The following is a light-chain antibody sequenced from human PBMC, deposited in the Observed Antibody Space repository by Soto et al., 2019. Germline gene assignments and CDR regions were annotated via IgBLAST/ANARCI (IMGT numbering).Light chain of an antibody. V-gene: IGKV3-11*01. J-gene: IGKJ2*01. CDR2: ETS. Sequence: EILLTQSPATLSLSPGERASLSCRASQSVRSYLGWYQQKPGQAPRLLIYETSNRATGIPTRFSGSGSGTDFTLTISSLEPEDFAVYYCQHRTYWPPMYTFGQGTKLEI. CDR1: QSVRSY. CDR3: QHRTYWPPMYT.